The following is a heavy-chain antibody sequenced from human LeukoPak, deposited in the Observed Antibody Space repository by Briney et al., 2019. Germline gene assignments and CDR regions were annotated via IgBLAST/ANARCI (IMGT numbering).Heavy chain of an antibody. Sequence: PGGSLRLSCAASGFPLSSYAMSWVRQAPGKGLEWVSATSSSDAGTYYADSVKGRFTISRDNSKNTLYLQMNSLRAEDTAVYYCAKWVPPAKDVWGKGTTVTISS. CDR3: AKWVPPAKDV. CDR2: TSSSDAGT. CDR1: GFPLSSYA. D-gene: IGHD2-2*01. J-gene: IGHJ6*04. V-gene: IGHV3-23*01.